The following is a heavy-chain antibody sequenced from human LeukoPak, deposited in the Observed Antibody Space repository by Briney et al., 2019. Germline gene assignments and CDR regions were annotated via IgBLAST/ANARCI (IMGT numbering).Heavy chain of an antibody. CDR1: GFTFSNYW. J-gene: IGHJ4*02. V-gene: IGHV3-7*04. CDR2: IDQYGRAK. CDR3: ARADSYGSILDY. D-gene: IGHD5-18*01. Sequence: PGGSLRLSCAASGFTFSNYWMSWVRQAPGKGLEWVASIDQYGRAKYYVDSVRGRFTFSRDNTKNSLHLQMNSLRAEDTAVYYCARADSYGSILDYWGRGTRVIDSS.